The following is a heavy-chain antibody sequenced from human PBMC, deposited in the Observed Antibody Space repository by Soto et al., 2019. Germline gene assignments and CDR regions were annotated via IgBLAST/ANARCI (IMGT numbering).Heavy chain of an antibody. D-gene: IGHD3-22*01. CDR3: ARLYYYDSSGYYLGAFDI. Sequence: PGGSLRLSCAASGFTFDDYGMSWVRQAPGKGLEWVSGINWNGGSTGYADSVKGRFTISRDNAKNSLYLQMNSLRAEDTALYYCARLYYYDSSGYYLGAFDIWGQGTMVTVSS. J-gene: IGHJ3*02. CDR2: INWNGGST. CDR1: GFTFDDYG. V-gene: IGHV3-20*04.